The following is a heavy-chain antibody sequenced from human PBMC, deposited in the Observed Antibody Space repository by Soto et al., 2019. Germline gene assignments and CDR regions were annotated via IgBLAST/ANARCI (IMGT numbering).Heavy chain of an antibody. CDR1: GGTFSSYA. Sequence: ASVKVSCKASGGTFSSYAISWVRQAPGQGLEWMGRIIPILGIANYAQKFQGRVTITADKSTSTAYMELSSMRSEDTAVYDFASPKEVYCSGGSCYAFDIWGQGTMVTVSS. D-gene: IGHD2-15*01. J-gene: IGHJ3*02. CDR3: ASPKEVYCSGGSCYAFDI. V-gene: IGHV1-69*04. CDR2: IIPILGIA.